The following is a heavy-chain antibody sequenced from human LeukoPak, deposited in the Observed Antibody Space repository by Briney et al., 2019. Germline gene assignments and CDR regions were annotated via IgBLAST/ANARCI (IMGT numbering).Heavy chain of an antibody. Sequence: PSETLSLTCTVSGGSISSYYWSWIRQPPGKGLEWIGNIYYSGSTNYNPSLKSRVIISVDTSKNQFSLKLSSVTAADTALYYCAREGSGYSYGLGYWGQGSLVTVSS. J-gene: IGHJ4*02. D-gene: IGHD5-18*01. CDR2: IYYSGST. V-gene: IGHV4-59*01. CDR1: GGSISSYY. CDR3: AREGSGYSYGLGY.